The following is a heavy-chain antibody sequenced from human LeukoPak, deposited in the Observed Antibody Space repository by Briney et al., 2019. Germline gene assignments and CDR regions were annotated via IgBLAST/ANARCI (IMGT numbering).Heavy chain of an antibody. CDR1: GGSISSYY. V-gene: IGHV4-59*01. Sequence: SEALSLTCTVSGGSISSYYWSWIRQPPGEGLEWIGYIYYSVSTNYNPSLKSRVTISVDTSKNQFSLKLSSVTAADTAVYYCARLDSSRVSYYFDYWGQGTLVTVSS. CDR3: ARLDSSRVSYYFDY. CDR2: IYYSVST. D-gene: IGHD6-13*01. J-gene: IGHJ4*02.